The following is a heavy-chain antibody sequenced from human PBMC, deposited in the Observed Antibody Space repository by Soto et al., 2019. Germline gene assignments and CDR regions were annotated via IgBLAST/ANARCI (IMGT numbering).Heavy chain of an antibody. CDR1: GYTLTELS. D-gene: IGHD3-3*01. CDR3: ARDKGDFWSGYYTSYYYYYMDV. Sequence: ASVKVSCKVSGYTLTELSMHWVRQAPGKGLEWMGGFDPEDGETIYAQKFQGRVTMTEDTSTDTAYMELSSLRSDDTAVYYCARDKGDFWSGYYTSYYYYYMDVWGKGTTVTVSS. V-gene: IGHV1-24*01. CDR2: FDPEDGET. J-gene: IGHJ6*03.